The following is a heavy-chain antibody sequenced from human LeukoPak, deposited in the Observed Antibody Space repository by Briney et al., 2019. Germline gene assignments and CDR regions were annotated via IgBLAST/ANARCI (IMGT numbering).Heavy chain of an antibody. V-gene: IGHV3-66*01. CDR3: ARAPFRGYTTGWYRYFDS. J-gene: IGHJ4*02. CDR2: IYSGGRA. CDR1: GVIVSGNY. D-gene: IGHD6-19*01. Sequence: GGSLRLSCAASGVIVSGNYMSWVRQAPGKGLEWVSAIYSGGRAYYADSVKGRFTISRDGSKNTLFLQMDSLRAEDTAVYYCARAPFRGYTTGWYRYFDSWGQGTLVTVSS.